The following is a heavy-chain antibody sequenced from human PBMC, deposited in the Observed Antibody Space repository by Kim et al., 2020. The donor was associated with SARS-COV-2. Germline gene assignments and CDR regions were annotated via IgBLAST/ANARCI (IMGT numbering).Heavy chain of an antibody. V-gene: IGHV1-69*13. CDR2: IIPIFGTA. Sequence: SVKVSCKASGGTFSSYAISWVRQAPGQGLEWMGGIIPIFGTANYAQKFQGRVTITADESTSTAYMELSSLRSEDTAVYYCASLKNRGRNYDYVWGSYRGPVYFDYWGQGTLVTVSS. J-gene: IGHJ4*02. CDR1: GGTFSSYA. CDR3: ASLKNRGRNYDYVWGSYRGPVYFDY. D-gene: IGHD3-16*02.